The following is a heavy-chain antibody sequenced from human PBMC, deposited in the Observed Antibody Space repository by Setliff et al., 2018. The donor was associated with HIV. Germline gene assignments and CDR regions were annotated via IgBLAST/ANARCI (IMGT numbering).Heavy chain of an antibody. J-gene: IGHJ4*02. CDR2: VDPKNGKT. D-gene: IGHD2-15*01. CDR3: AKCGGVTCYSASWYFDY. Sequence: GASVKVSCKASGYTFTDYYMHWVQQAPGKGLEWMGRVDPKNGKTLYAENLRGRITITADNSKNTLYLQMKSLRAEDTAVYYCAKCGGVTCYSASWYFDYWGQGTLVTVSS. CDR1: GYTFTDYY. V-gene: IGHV1-69-2*01.